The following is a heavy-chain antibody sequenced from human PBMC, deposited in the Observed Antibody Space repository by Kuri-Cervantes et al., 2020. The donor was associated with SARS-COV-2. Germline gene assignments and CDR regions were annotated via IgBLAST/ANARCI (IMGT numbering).Heavy chain of an antibody. D-gene: IGHD3-10*01. CDR2: ISYDGSNK. CDR3: AKYYYGSGTQYALDS. Sequence: GESLKISCAASGFTFSSYGMHWVPQAPGKGLEWVAVISYDGSNKYYADSVKGRFTISRDNSKNTLYLQMNSLRAEDTAVYYCAKYYYGSGTQYALDSWGQGTLVTVSS. J-gene: IGHJ4*02. V-gene: IGHV3-30*18. CDR1: GFTFSSYG.